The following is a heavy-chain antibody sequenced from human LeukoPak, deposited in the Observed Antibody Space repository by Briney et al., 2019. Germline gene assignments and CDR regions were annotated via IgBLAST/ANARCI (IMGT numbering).Heavy chain of an antibody. CDR2: IYYSGST. V-gene: IGHV4-59*01. Sequence: SETLSLTCTVSGGSISSYYWSWIRQPPGKGLEWIGYIYYSGSTNYNPSLKSRVTISVDTSKNQFSLKLSSATAADTAVYYCASSGYSYGYAFDYWGQGALVTVSS. D-gene: IGHD5-18*01. J-gene: IGHJ4*02. CDR1: GGSISSYY. CDR3: ASSGYSYGYAFDY.